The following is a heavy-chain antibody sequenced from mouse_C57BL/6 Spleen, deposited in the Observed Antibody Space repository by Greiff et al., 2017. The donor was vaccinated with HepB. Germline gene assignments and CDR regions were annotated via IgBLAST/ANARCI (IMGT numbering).Heavy chain of an antibody. Sequence: EVQGVESGGGLVQPGGSMKLSCAASGFTFSDAWMDWVRQSPEKGLEWVAEIRNKANNHATYYAESVKGRFIISRDDSKSSVYLQMNSLRAEDTGIYYCTRQRDTYFDYWGQGTTLTVSS. CDR2: IRNKANNHAT. CDR1: GFTFSDAW. J-gene: IGHJ2*01. V-gene: IGHV6-6*01. D-gene: IGHD3-3*01. CDR3: TRQRDTYFDY.